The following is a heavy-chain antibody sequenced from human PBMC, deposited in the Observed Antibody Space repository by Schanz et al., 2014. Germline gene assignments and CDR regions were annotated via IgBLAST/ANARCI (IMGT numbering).Heavy chain of an antibody. V-gene: IGHV3-15*01. CDR2: IKSKTDGETT. CDR3: ATASSPVREAGAGSSFHL. J-gene: IGHJ5*02. Sequence: EVQLAESGGGLVQPGGSLRLSCAASTFTFSSDWMSWVRQAPGKGLEWLGRIKSKTDGETTDYAAPVKGRFSISRDDSQSTLYLQMNSLKIEDTAVYYCATASSPVREAGAGSSFHLWGQGTLVTVSP. D-gene: IGHD6-13*01. CDR1: TFTFSSDW.